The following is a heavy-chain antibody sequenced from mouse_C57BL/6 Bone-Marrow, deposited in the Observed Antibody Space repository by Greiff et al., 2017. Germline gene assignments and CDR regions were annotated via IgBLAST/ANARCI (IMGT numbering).Heavy chain of an antibody. CDR1: GYTFTSYW. CDR2: IDPSDSYT. D-gene: IGHD1-1*01. J-gene: IGHJ1*03. V-gene: IGHV1-69*01. Sequence: QVQLQQPGAELVMPGASVKLSCKASGYTFTSYWMHWVKQRPGQGLEWIGEIDPSDSYTNYNQKFKGKSTLTVDKSSSTAYMPLSSLTSEDSAVYYCASGGVVALYGYFDVWGTGTTVTVSS. CDR3: ASGGVVALYGYFDV.